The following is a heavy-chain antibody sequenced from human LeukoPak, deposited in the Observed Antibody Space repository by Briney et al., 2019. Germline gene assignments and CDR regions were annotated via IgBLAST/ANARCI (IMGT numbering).Heavy chain of an antibody. CDR3: ARDDAGTSAYYFDY. CDR2: ISYDGSNK. Sequence: GGSLGLSCAASGFTFSSYAMHWVRQAPGKGLEWVAVISYDGSNKYYADSVKGRFTISRDNSKNTLYLQMNSLRAEDTAVYYCARDDAGTSAYYFDYWGQGTLVTVSS. D-gene: IGHD2-2*01. CDR1: GFTFSSYA. J-gene: IGHJ4*02. V-gene: IGHV3-30*04.